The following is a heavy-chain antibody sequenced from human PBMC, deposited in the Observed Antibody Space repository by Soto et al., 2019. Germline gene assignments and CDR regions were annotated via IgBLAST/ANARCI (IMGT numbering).Heavy chain of an antibody. Sequence: SETLSLTCAVYGGSFSGYYWSWIRQPPGKGLEWIGEINHSGSTNYNPSLKSRVTISVDTSKNQFSLKLSSVTAADTAVYYCARGKMTTVAFDIWGQGTMVTVSS. CDR1: GGSFSGYY. D-gene: IGHD4-17*01. CDR2: INHSGST. J-gene: IGHJ3*02. CDR3: ARGKMTTVAFDI. V-gene: IGHV4-34*01.